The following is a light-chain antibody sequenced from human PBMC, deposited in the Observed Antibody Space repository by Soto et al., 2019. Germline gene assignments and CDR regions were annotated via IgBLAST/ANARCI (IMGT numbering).Light chain of an antibody. CDR1: ASNIGNNY. CDR3: GAWDNSLTGGV. J-gene: IGLJ2*01. V-gene: IGLV1-51*02. CDR2: ENY. Sequence: QSVLTQPPSVSAAPGQKVTISGSGRASNIGNNYVSWYQQLPGTAPKLLIYENYERPSGIPDRFSGSKSGTSATLGITGLQTGDEADYYCGAWDNSLTGGVFGGGTKLTVL.